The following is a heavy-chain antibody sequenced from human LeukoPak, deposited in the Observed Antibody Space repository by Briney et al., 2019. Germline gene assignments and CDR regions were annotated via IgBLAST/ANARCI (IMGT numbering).Heavy chain of an antibody. V-gene: IGHV1-18*01. CDR1: GYTFTSYG. CDR2: ISAYNGNT. J-gene: IGHJ4*02. D-gene: IGHD3-22*01. CDR3: ARDDHYYDSSGYIDY. Sequence: ASVRVSCKASGYTFTSYGISWVRQAPGQGLEWMGWISAYNGNTNYAQKLQGRVTMTTDTSTSTAYMELRSLRSDDTAVYYCARDDHYYDSSGYIDYWGQGTLVTVSS.